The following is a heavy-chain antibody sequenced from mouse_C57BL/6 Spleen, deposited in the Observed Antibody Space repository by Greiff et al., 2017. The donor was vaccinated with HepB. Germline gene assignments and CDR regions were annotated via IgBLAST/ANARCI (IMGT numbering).Heavy chain of an antibody. CDR1: GYTFTSYW. Sequence: QVQLQQPGAELVKPGASVKMSCKASGYTFTSYWITWVKQRPGQGLEWIGDIYPGSGSTNYNEKFKSKATLTVDTSSSTAYMQLSSLTSEDSAVYYCARGAIYYYGSSYPMDYWGQGTSVTVSS. D-gene: IGHD1-1*01. V-gene: IGHV1-55*01. CDR3: ARGAIYYYGSSYPMDY. CDR2: IYPGSGST. J-gene: IGHJ4*01.